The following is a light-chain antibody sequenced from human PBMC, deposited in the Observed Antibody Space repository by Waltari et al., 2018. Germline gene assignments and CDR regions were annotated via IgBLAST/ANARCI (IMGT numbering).Light chain of an antibody. CDR3: LLYMGSGAWV. Sequence: QTVVTQEPSFSVSPGGTVTLTCGLSTGSVSNSYYPSWYQQTPGQAPRTPMYSTNTRSSGVPDRFSGSILGNKAALTITGAQADDESVYYCLLYMGSGAWVFGGGTKLTVL. V-gene: IGLV8-61*01. CDR1: TGSVSNSYY. CDR2: STN. J-gene: IGLJ3*02.